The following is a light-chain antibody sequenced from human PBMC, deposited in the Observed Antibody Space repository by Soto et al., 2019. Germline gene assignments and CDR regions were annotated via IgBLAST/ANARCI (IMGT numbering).Light chain of an antibody. CDR3: QQTNSFPLT. J-gene: IGKJ4*01. Sequence: DTQMTQSASSVSASVGDRVTITCRASQDINSWLAWYQQKPGRAPNLLIYGASDLQSGVPSRFSGSGSGTDFTLTISSLHPEDFATYYCQQTNSFPLTFGGGTKVDI. CDR2: GAS. V-gene: IGKV1-12*01. CDR1: QDINSW.